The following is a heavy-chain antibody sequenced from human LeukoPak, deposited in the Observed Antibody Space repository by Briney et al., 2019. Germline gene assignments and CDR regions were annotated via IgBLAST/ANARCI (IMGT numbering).Heavy chain of an antibody. V-gene: IGHV1-69*06. CDR1: GYTFTGYY. CDR3: AKHSSWGGYYFDY. Sequence: AASVKVSCKASGYTFTGYYMHWVRQAPGQGLEWMGGITPIFGTANYAQKFQGRVTITADKSTSTAYMELSSLRSEDTAVYYCAKHSSWGGYYFDYWGQGTLVTVSS. D-gene: IGHD6-13*01. J-gene: IGHJ4*02. CDR2: ITPIFGTA.